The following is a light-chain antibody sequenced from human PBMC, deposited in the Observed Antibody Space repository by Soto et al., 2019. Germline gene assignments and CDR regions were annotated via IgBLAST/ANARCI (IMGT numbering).Light chain of an antibody. V-gene: IGLV2-23*02. Sequence: QSALTQPASVSGSPGQSITISCTGTTSDVGSYDLFSWYQQHPGAAPKLLIYEVTERPSGVSIRFSGSKSDYTASLTISGLQAEDEADYYCSSYAGRGVGVFGGGTKLTVL. CDR2: EVT. J-gene: IGLJ2*01. CDR1: TSDVGSYDL. CDR3: SSYAGRGVGV.